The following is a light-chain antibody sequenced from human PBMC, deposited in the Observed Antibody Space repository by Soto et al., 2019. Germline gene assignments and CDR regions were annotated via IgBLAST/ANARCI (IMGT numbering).Light chain of an antibody. V-gene: IGKV3-20*01. J-gene: IGKJ2*01. Sequence: EIVLTQSPGTLSLSPGERATLSCRTSQSVSKSYLAWFQQRPGQAPRLLIYSASTRATGIPDRFSGSGSGTDFTLTISRLEPEDLAVYYCQHYGSSPGYTFGQGTKLEIK. CDR2: SAS. CDR3: QHYGSSPGYT. CDR1: QSVSKSY.